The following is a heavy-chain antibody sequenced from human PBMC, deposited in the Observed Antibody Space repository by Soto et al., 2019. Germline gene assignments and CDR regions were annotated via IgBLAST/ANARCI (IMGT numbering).Heavy chain of an antibody. CDR1: GYPFTSYA. D-gene: IGHD2-2*01. CDR2: IIPIFGTP. V-gene: IGHV1-69*13. CDR3: ARERSVGYCITTTCPKPFYYYAMDV. J-gene: IGHJ6*02. Sequence: GASVKVSCKASGYPFTSYAMHWVRQAPGQGLEWMGGIIPIFGTPDYAQKFQGRVTITADESTRTASMELSSLRSDDTAVYYCARERSVGYCITTTCPKPFYYYAMDVWGQGTTVTVSS.